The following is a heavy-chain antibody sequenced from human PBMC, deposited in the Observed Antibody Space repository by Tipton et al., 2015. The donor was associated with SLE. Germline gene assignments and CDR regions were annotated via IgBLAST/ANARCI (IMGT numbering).Heavy chain of an antibody. CDR1: GDSISSGGFF. D-gene: IGHD1-26*01. CDR2: IYYSGST. Sequence: TLSLTCTVSGDSISSGGFFWNWIRQPPGKGLEWIGYIYYSGSTNYNPSLKSRVTISVDTSKNQFSLKLSSVTAADSAVYYCARGPVGAIPFDYWGQGTLVTVSS. CDR3: ARGPVGAIPFDY. J-gene: IGHJ4*02. V-gene: IGHV4-61*08.